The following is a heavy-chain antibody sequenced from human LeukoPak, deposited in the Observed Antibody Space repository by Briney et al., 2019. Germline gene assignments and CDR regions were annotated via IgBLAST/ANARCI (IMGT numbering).Heavy chain of an antibody. CDR2: ISGSGGST. CDR1: GFTFSSYA. CDR3: AKGGIVVVPAGAYYYYYYMDV. Sequence: GGSLRLSCAASGFTFSSYAMSWVRQAPGKGLEWVSAISGSGGSTYYADSVKGRFTISRDNSKNTLYLQMNSLRAEDTAVYYCAKGGIVVVPAGAYYYYYYMDVWGKGTTVTVSS. D-gene: IGHD2-2*01. V-gene: IGHV3-23*01. J-gene: IGHJ6*03.